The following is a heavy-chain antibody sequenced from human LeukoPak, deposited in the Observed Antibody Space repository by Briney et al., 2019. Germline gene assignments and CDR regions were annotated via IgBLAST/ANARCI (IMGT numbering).Heavy chain of an antibody. CDR1: GFTFSSYA. CDR2: ISGSGGST. J-gene: IGHJ3*02. V-gene: IGHV3-23*01. CDR3: AKTIVGALGAFDI. Sequence: GGSLRLSCATSGFTFSSYAMSWVRQAPGKGLEWVSAISGSGGSTYYADSVKGRFTISRDNSKNTLYLQMNSLRAEDTAVYYCAKTIVGALGAFDIWGQGTMVTVSS. D-gene: IGHD1-26*01.